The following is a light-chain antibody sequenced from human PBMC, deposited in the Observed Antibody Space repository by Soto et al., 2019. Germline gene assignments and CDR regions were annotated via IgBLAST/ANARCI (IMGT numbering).Light chain of an antibody. CDR2: GTS. J-gene: IGKJ4*01. Sequence: SVLTQSPGALSLSPGQRATLSCRASQSVSSGNLAWYQQKPGQAPRLLIYGTSNRATGIPDRFSGSGSGTDFTLTISRLEPEDFAVYYCQQYGSSPLTFGGRAKVDIK. V-gene: IGKV3-20*01. CDR3: QQYGSSPLT. CDR1: QSVSSGN.